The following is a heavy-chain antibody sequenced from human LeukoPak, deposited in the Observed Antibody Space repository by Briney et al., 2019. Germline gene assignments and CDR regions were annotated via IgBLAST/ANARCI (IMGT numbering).Heavy chain of an antibody. D-gene: IGHD6-13*01. CDR1: GYTFTGYF. CDR2: INPNSGYT. CDR3: ARVRETPRSPGTAFDY. J-gene: IGHJ4*02. V-gene: IGHV1-2*02. Sequence: ASVKASCKASGYTFTGYFMHSVRQAPGPEVEGMGWINPNSGYTNYAQKLPGRVTMTRDTSISTAYKELSRLRSDDTAAYYWARVRETPRSPGTAFDYWGQGTLVTVSS.